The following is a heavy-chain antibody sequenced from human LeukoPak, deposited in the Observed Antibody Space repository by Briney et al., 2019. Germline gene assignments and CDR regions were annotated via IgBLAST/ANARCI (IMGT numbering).Heavy chain of an antibody. Sequence: PSETLSLTCTVSGGSISSYYWSWIRQPPGKGLEWIGYIYYSGSTNYNPSLKSRVTISVDTSKNQFSLKLSSVTAADTAVYYCARVLLWFGEYPFDPWGQGTLVTVSS. V-gene: IGHV4-59*01. CDR3: ARVLLWFGEYPFDP. J-gene: IGHJ5*02. CDR2: IYYSGST. CDR1: GGSISSYY. D-gene: IGHD3-10*01.